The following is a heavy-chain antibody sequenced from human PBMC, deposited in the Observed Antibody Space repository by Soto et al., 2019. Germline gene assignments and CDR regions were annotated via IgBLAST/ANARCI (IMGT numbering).Heavy chain of an antibody. CDR1: GYSFTRYG. CDR3: AMMDVCVTPSPKDV. V-gene: IGHV1-18*01. J-gene: IGHJ6*02. CDR2: INTYNGNT. Sequence: QVQLVQSSAEVKNPGASVKVSCKASGYSFTRYGIAWARQAPGTGLEWMGWINTYNGNTNYAQNLQGRVTPTTDTSTSTAYMELTSLGSNDTAISYCAMMDVCVTPSPKDVWGQGTTVIVSS. D-gene: IGHD3-16*02.